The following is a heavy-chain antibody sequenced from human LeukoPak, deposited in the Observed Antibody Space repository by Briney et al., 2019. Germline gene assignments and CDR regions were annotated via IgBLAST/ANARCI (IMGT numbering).Heavy chain of an antibody. CDR1: GYTFTSYY. Sequence: ASVKVSCKASGYTFTSYYMHWVRQAPGQGLEWMGIINPSGGSTSYAQKFQGRVTMTRDMSTSTVYMELSSLRSEDTAVYYCAGEGIVGTFDYWGQGTRVTVSS. D-gene: IGHD3-22*01. CDR3: AGEGIVGTFDY. V-gene: IGHV1-46*01. CDR2: INPSGGST. J-gene: IGHJ4*02.